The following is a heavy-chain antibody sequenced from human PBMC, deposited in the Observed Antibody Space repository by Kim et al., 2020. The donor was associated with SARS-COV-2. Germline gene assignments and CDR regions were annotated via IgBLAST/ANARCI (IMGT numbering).Heavy chain of an antibody. V-gene: IGHV1-3*04. CDR1: GYTFTTYN. J-gene: IGHJ4*02. D-gene: IGHD5-12*01. CDR3: GTGGGPA. Sequence: ASVKVSCKASGYTFTTYNIQWVRQAPGQGLEWVGWINSGKGNTKYSQKLQGRVSISRDTSASTAYMELSSLGSEDTAVYYCGTGGGPAWGQGTMVTVAS. CDR2: INSGKGNT.